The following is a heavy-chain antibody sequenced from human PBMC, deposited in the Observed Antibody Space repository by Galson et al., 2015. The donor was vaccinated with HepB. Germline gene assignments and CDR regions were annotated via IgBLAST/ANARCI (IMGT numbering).Heavy chain of an antibody. Sequence: SLRLSCAASGFTFSSYGMHWVRQAPGKGLEWVAVIWYDGSNKYYADSVKGRFTISRDNSKNTLYLQMNSLRAEDTAVYYCARDSNSGNYNYYYYYMDVWGKGTTVTVSS. CDR3: ARDSNSGNYNYYYYYMDV. V-gene: IGHV3-33*01. CDR2: IWYDGSNK. CDR1: GFTFSSYG. D-gene: IGHD4-11*01. J-gene: IGHJ6*03.